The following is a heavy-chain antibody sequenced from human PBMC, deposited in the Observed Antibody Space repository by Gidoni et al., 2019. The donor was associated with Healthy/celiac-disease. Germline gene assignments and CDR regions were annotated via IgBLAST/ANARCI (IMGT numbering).Heavy chain of an antibody. D-gene: IGHD6-19*01. CDR2: IYYSGST. CDR3: ARAAVAGTFDY. V-gene: IGHV4-59*01. Sequence: QVQLQESGPGLVKPSETLSLTCTVSGGSISSYYWRWIRQPPGKGLEWIGYIYYSGSTTYNPSLKSRVTISVDTSKNQFSLKLSSVTAADTAVYYCARAAVAGTFDYWGQGTLVTVSS. CDR1: GGSISSYY. J-gene: IGHJ4*02.